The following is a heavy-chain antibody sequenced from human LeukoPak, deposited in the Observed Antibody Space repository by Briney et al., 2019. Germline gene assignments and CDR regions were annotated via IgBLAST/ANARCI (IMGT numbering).Heavy chain of an antibody. CDR3: ASHIVGASLYFDY. J-gene: IGHJ4*02. V-gene: IGHV3-23*01. CDR2: ISGSGGST. D-gene: IGHD1-26*01. CDR1: GFTFSSYA. Sequence: GGSLRLSCAATGFTFSSYAMSWVRQAPGKGLEWVSAISGSGGSTYYADSVKGRFTISRDNSKNTLYLQMNSLRAEDTAVYYCASHIVGASLYFDYWGQGTLVTVSS.